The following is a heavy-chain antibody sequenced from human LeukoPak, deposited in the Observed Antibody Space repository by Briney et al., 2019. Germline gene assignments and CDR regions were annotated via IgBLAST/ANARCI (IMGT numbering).Heavy chain of an antibody. J-gene: IGHJ4*02. CDR1: GFTFSNYA. V-gene: IGHV3-23*01. D-gene: IGHD2-21*02. CDR3: AKRWGGDRGGLFDY. CDR2: ISGSGDTT. Sequence: PGGTLRLSCAASGFTFSNYAMSWVRQAPGEGLEWVSAISGSGDTTSYADSVKGRFTISRDNSKNTLFLQMNSLRAEDTAVYYCAKRWGGDRGGLFDYWGLGTLVTVSS.